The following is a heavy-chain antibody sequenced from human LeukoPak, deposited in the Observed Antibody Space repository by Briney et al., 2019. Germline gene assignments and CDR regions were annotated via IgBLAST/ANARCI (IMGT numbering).Heavy chain of an antibody. V-gene: IGHV3-48*01. CDR1: GFTFRSSG. D-gene: IGHD1-26*01. CDR2: ISPSSTTI. J-gene: IGHJ6*03. CDR3: ARVEDRSGSYLAAYYYYYMDV. Sequence: GGSLRLSCAASGFTFRSSGVNWVRQAAGKGLEWISYISPSSTTIYYADSVKGRFTISRDNAKNSLYLHMNSLRAEDTGVYYCARVEDRSGSYLAAYYYYYMDVWGKGTTVTVSS.